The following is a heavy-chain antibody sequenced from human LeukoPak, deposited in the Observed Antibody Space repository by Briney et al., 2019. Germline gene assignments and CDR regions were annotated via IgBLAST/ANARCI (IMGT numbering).Heavy chain of an antibody. CDR1: GGSISSSNW. CDR2: IYHSGST. V-gene: IGHV4-4*02. J-gene: IGHJ4*02. CDR3: ARDSTGYYAFDC. D-gene: IGHD3-22*01. Sequence: PSGTLSLTCAVSGGSISSSNWWSWVRQPPGKGLEWIGSIYHSGSTYYNPSLKSRVTISVATSKNQISLKLTSVTAADTAAYYCARDSTGYYAFDCWGQGTLVTVSS.